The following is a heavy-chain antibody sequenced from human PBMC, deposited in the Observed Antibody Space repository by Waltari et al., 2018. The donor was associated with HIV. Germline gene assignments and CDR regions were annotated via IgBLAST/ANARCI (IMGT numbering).Heavy chain of an antibody. CDR3: ARDLGIAAAGSFNWFDP. V-gene: IGHV1-69*01. J-gene: IGHJ5*02. CDR2: IIPIFGTA. Sequence: QVQLVQSGAEVKKPGSSVKVSCKASGGTFSSYAISWVRQAPGQGLEWMGGIIPIFGTANYAQKFQGRVTITADESTSTAYMELSSLRSEDTAVYYCARDLGIAAAGSFNWFDPWGQGTLVTVSS. D-gene: IGHD6-13*01. CDR1: GGTFSSYA.